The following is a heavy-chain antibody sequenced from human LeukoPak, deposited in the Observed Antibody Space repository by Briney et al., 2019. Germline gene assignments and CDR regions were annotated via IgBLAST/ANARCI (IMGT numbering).Heavy chain of an antibody. CDR3: AKVVRYSYFDH. V-gene: IGHV3-23*01. CDR1: GFTLSSYA. CDR2: ISGSGGST. Sequence: GGSLRLSCAASGFTLSSYAMSWVRQAPGKGLEWVSTISGSGGSTYYADSVKGRFTISRDDSKNTLYLHMNSLRAEDTAVYYCAKVVRYSYFDHWGQGTLVTVSS. D-gene: IGHD5-18*01. J-gene: IGHJ4*02.